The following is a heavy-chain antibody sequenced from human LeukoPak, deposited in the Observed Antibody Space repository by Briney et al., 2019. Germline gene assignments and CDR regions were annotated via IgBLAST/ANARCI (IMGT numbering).Heavy chain of an antibody. CDR1: GFTFAGHA. CDR3: AKGQGVVGATTRGYFDY. J-gene: IGHJ4*02. D-gene: IGHD1-26*01. Sequence: GGSLRVSCAASGFTFAGHAMSWVRQAPGKGLEWVSSISGSGGSTYYADSVKGRFTISRDNSKNTLYLQMNSLRAEDAAIYYCAKGQGVVGATTRGYFDYWGQGTLVTVSS. V-gene: IGHV3-23*01. CDR2: ISGSGGST.